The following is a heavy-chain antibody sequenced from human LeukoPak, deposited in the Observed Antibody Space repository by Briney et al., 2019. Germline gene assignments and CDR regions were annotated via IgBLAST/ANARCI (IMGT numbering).Heavy chain of an antibody. J-gene: IGHJ4*02. CDR2: IYSGGST. V-gene: IGHV3-53*01. CDR1: GFTVSSSY. Sequence: PGGSLRLSCAASGFTVSSSYMSWVRQAPGKGLEWVSAIYSGGSTYHADSVKGRFTISRDNSKNTLSLQMNSLRVEDTAVYYCARVNRGWSLDYWGQGTLVTVSS. CDR3: ARVNRGWSLDY. D-gene: IGHD6-19*01.